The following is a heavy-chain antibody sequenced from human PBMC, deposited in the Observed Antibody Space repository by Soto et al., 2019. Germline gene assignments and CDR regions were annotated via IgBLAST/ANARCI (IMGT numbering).Heavy chain of an antibody. J-gene: IGHJ4*02. CDR1: GASISSYY. D-gene: IGHD1-1*01. CDR2: LYNSGST. CDR3: VPHPWNEDPPFDN. V-gene: IGHV4-59*12. Sequence: PSETLSLTCTVSGASISSYYWSWIRQPPGEGLEWIGYLYNSGSTNYNPSLKSRVTISVDTSKNQFSLKLSSVTAADTAVYYCVPHPWNEDPPFDNWGQGTLVTVSS.